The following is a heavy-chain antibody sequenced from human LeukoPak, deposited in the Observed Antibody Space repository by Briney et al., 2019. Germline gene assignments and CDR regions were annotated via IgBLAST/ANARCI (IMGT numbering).Heavy chain of an antibody. CDR2: ISSSGSTI. CDR1: GFTFSSYS. J-gene: IGHJ4*02. V-gene: IGHV3-48*04. CDR3: ARGGLSAFDY. Sequence: QSGGSLRLSCAASGFTFSSYSMNWVRQAPGKGLEWVSYISSSGSTIYYADSVKGRFTISRDNAKNSLYLQMNSLRAEDTAVYYCARGGLSAFDYWGQGTLVTVSS.